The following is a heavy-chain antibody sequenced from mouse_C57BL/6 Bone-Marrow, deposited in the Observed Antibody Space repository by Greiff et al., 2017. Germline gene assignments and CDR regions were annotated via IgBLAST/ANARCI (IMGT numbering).Heavy chain of an antibody. D-gene: IGHD1-1*01. CDR3: TIITTVVAPYYYAMDY. V-gene: IGHV1-5*01. J-gene: IGHJ4*01. CDR1: GYTFTSYW. Sequence: VQLKQSGTVLARPGASVKMSCKTSGYTFTSYWKHWVKQRPGQGLEWIGAIYPGNSDTSYNQKFKGKAKLTAVTSASTAYMELSSLTNEDSAVYYCTIITTVVAPYYYAMDYWGQGTSVTVSS. CDR2: IYPGNSDT.